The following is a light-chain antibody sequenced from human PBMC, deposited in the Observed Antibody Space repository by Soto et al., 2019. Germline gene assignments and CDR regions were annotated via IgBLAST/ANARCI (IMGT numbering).Light chain of an antibody. CDR1: SSDVGTYNY. Sequence: QSALTQPRSVSGSPGQSVTISCTGTSSDVGTYNYVSWYQHHPGKAPTLVIYDVSKRPSGVPHRFSGSKSGNTASLTISGLQAEDEADYSCCSYVGISLFGGGTKLTLL. V-gene: IGLV2-11*01. CDR3: CSYVGISL. J-gene: IGLJ2*01. CDR2: DVS.